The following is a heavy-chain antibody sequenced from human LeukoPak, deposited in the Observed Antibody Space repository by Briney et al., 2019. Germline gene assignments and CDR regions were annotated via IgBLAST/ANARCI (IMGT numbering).Heavy chain of an antibody. CDR2: IYSGGST. CDR1: GFTVSSNY. J-gene: IGHJ6*02. Sequence: GGSLRLSCAASGFTVSSNYMSWVRQAPGKGLEWVSVIYSGGSTYYADFVKGRFTISRDNSKNTLYLQMNSLRAEDTAVYYCARRKYSSGLYYYGMDVWGQGTTVTVSS. D-gene: IGHD6-19*01. CDR3: ARRKYSSGLYYYGMDV. V-gene: IGHV3-53*01.